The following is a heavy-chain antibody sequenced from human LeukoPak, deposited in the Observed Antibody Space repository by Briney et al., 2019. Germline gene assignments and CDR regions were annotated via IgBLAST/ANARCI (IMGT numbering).Heavy chain of an antibody. CDR1: GGSMSPYY. V-gene: IGHV4-59*01. D-gene: IGHD1-7*01. Sequence: PSEILSLTCTVSGGSMSPYYWNWIRQAPGKGLEWIGYVFYSGNTYYNPSLRGRVTISIDTSKSQFSLNLSSVTAADTAVYFCAKGTRFDPWGQGTLVTVSS. CDR3: AKGTRFDP. J-gene: IGHJ5*02. CDR2: VFYSGNT.